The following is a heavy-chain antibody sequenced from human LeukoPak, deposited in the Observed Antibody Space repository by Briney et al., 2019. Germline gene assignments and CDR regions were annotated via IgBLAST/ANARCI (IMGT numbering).Heavy chain of an antibody. CDR3: ARVLRSSGSYHFDY. CDR2: IYHNGNT. D-gene: IGHD3-10*01. Sequence: PSETLSLTCTVSGGSISSGGYSWSWLRQPPGRGLEWIGYIYHNGNTYYNPSLKSRVTISVDMSKNQFSLNLRSVTAADTAVYYCARVLRSSGSYHFDYWGQGTLVTVSS. J-gene: IGHJ4*02. V-gene: IGHV4-30-2*01. CDR1: GGSISSGGYS.